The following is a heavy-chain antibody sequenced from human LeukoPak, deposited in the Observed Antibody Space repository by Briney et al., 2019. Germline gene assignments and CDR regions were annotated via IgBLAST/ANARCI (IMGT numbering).Heavy chain of an antibody. CDR2: IKEDGSEK. CDR1: GFTFSTHW. CDR3: AKDIGGYSYGYGFDY. V-gene: IGHV3-7*03. D-gene: IGHD5-18*01. Sequence: GGSLRLSCAASGFTFSTHWMSWFRQAPGKGLEWLGNIKEDGSEKYYLDSVRGRFTISRDNAKNSLYLQMNSLRAEDMALYYCAKDIGGYSYGYGFDYWGQGTLVTVSS. J-gene: IGHJ4*02.